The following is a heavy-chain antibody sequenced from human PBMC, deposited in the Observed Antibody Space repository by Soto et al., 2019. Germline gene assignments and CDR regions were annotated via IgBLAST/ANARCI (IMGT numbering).Heavy chain of an antibody. D-gene: IGHD3-10*01. J-gene: IGHJ6*02. V-gene: IGHV3-21*01. CDR2: ISSSSSYI. CDR1: GFTFSSYS. Sequence: GGSLRLSCAASGFTFSSYSMNWVRQAPGKGLEWVSSISSSSSYIYYADSVKGRFTISRDNAKNSLYLQMNSLRAEDTAVYYCARALSNYYGSGSYSNYYYYGMDVWGQGTTVIVSS. CDR3: ARALSNYYGSGSYSNYYYYGMDV.